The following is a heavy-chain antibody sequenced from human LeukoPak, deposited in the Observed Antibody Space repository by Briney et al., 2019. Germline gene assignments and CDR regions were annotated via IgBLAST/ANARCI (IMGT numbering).Heavy chain of an antibody. V-gene: IGHV1-69*04. D-gene: IGHD1-7*01. CDR1: GGTFQGGTSNNYA. J-gene: IGHJ4*02. CDR2: ILPSLGIG. CDR3: AREACRQIGTMWPSLGGQDCRYDY. Sequence: ASVKVSCKASGGTFQGGTSNNYAINWARQAPGQGLEWLGRILPSLGIGNYPQKFQGRVTITADESASTAYMELSGLRSDDTGLYYCAREACRQIGTMWPSLGGQDCRYDYWGQGTLVTVSS.